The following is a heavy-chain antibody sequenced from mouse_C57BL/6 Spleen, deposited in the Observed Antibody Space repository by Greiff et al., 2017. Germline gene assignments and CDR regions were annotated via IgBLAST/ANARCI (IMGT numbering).Heavy chain of an antibody. CDR2: IYPGDGDT. Sequence: VHLVESGPELVKPGASVKISCKASGYAFSSSWMNWVKQRPGKGLEWIGRIYPGDGDTNYNGKFKGKATLTADKSSSTAYMQLSSLTSEDSAVYFCASYYGSFDYWGQGTTLTVSS. D-gene: IGHD1-1*01. V-gene: IGHV1-82*01. CDR1: GYAFSSSW. J-gene: IGHJ2*01. CDR3: ASYYGSFDY.